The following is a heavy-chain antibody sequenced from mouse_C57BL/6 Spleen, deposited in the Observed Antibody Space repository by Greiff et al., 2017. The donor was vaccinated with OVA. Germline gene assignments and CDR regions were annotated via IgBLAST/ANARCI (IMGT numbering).Heavy chain of an antibody. Sequence: VQLQQSGPELVKPGASVKISCKASGYAFSSSWMNWVKQRPGKGLEWIGRIYPGDGDTNYNGKFKGKATLTADKSSSTAYMQLSSLTSEDSAVYFCARWETTGYFDYWGQGTTLTVSS. D-gene: IGHD2-12*01. J-gene: IGHJ2*01. V-gene: IGHV1-82*01. CDR1: GYAFSSSW. CDR3: ARWETTGYFDY. CDR2: IYPGDGDT.